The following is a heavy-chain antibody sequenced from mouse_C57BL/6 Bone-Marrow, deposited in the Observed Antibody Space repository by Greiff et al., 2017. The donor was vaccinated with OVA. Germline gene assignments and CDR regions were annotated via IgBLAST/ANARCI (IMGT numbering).Heavy chain of an antibody. CDR1: EYEFPSYD. D-gene: IGHD4-1*01. CDR3: AGQTTGTSWYFGV. V-gene: IGHV5-2*01. J-gene: IGHJ1*03. CDR2: INSDGGST. Sequence: EVKLVESGGGLVQPGESLKLSCESNEYEFPSYDMSWVRQTPEKRLELVAAINSDGGSTYYPDTMERRSILSRDNTRKTLYLQMSRLRSEDTALYYCAGQTTGTSWYFGVWGTGTTVTVSS.